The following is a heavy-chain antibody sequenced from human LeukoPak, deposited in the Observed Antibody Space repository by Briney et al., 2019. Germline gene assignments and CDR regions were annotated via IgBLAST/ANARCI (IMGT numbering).Heavy chain of an antibody. J-gene: IGHJ3*02. CDR2: IYPGDSDA. V-gene: IGHV5-51*01. D-gene: IGHD6-19*01. CDR1: GYSFTSYL. Sequence: GESRKISCKGSGYSFTSYLMGWVRQMPGKGREWMGIIYPGDSDARYSPSFQGQVTISADKSISTAYLQWSSLKASDTAMYYCATRSSSGFDAFDIWGQGTMVTVSS. CDR3: ATRSSSGFDAFDI.